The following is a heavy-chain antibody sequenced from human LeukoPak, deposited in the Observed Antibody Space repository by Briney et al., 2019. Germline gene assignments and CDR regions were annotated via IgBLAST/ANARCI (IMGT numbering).Heavy chain of an antibody. CDR1: GFTFSSYS. J-gene: IGHJ5*02. CDR3: ARGLKRWLQLRVWFDP. CDR2: ISSSSSYI. V-gene: IGHV3-21*01. Sequence: GGSLRLSCAASGFTFSSYSMNWVRQAPGKGLEWVSSISSSSSYIYYADSVKGRFTISRDNAKNSLYLQMNSLRAEDTAVYYCARGLKRWLQLRVWFDPWGQGTLVTVSS. D-gene: IGHD5-24*01.